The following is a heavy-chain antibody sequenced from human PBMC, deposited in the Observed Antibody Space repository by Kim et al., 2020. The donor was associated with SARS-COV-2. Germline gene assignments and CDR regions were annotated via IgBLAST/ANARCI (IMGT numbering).Heavy chain of an antibody. V-gene: IGHV3-30-3*01. D-gene: IGHD2-15*01. CDR2: ISYDGSKT. Sequence: GGSLRLSCAASGFTFSSYAMHWVRQAPGKGLEWVAVISYDGSKTYYADSVKGRFTISRDNSKNTLYLQMNSLRAEDTAVYYCARDQGCCSGGSCYSGWVYYDYGMDVWGQGTTVTVSS. J-gene: IGHJ6*02. CDR3: ARDQGCCSGGSCYSGWVYYDYGMDV. CDR1: GFTFSSYA.